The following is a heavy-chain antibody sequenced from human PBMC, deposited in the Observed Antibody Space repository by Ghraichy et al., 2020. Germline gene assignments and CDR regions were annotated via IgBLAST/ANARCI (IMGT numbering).Heavy chain of an antibody. J-gene: IGHJ6*03. D-gene: IGHD3-9*01. CDR1: GFTFSDYY. CDR3: ARDYDILTGVAYCYMDV. CDR2: ISSSSSYT. Sequence: GGSLRLSCAASGFTFSDYYMSWIRQAPGKGLEWVSYISSSSSYTNYTDSVKGRFTISRDNAKNSLYLQMNSLRAEDTAVYYCARDYDILTGVAYCYMDVWGKGTTVTVSS. V-gene: IGHV3-11*05.